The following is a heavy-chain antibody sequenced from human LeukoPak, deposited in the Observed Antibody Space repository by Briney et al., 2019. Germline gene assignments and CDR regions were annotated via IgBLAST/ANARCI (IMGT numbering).Heavy chain of an antibody. CDR3: ARAPSAMVRGVIIADYYYGMDV. D-gene: IGHD3-10*01. CDR1: GGSISSSSYY. V-gene: IGHV4-39*07. Sequence: SETLSLTCTVSGGSISSSSYYWGWIRQPPGKGLEWIGSIYYSGSTYYNPSLKRRVTISVDTSKNQFSLKLSSVTAADTAVYYCARAPSAMVRGVIIADYYYGMDVWGQGTTVTVSS. J-gene: IGHJ6*02. CDR2: IYYSGST.